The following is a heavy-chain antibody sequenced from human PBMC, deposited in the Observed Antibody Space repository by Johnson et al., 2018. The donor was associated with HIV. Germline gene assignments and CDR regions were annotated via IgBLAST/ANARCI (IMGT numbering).Heavy chain of an antibody. Sequence: VQLVESGGGVVQPGGSLRLSCAASGFTFSTYAMSWVRQAPGKGPEWVSALTPSGGGTYYADSVKGRFTISRENAKNSLYLQMNRLRAGDTAVYYCARRMFSSGWYNDGLGAFDIWGQGTMVTVSS. D-gene: IGHD6-19*01. V-gene: IGHV3-23*04. J-gene: IGHJ3*02. CDR3: ARRMFSSGWYNDGLGAFDI. CDR1: GFTFSTYA. CDR2: LTPSGGGT.